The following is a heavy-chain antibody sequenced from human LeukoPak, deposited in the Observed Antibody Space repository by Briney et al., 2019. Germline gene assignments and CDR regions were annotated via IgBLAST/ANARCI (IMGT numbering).Heavy chain of an antibody. CDR2: INYSGTT. D-gene: IGHD6-6*01. Sequence: SETLSLTCTVSGGSISSNTHFWGWIRQPPGKGLEWIGSINYSGTTYYNLSLRSRVTISVDTSKNQFSLKLSSVTAADTALYYCARLCPTRVATGPEGDSWGQGTLVTVSS. CDR1: GGSISSNTHF. CDR3: ARLCPTRVATGPEGDS. J-gene: IGHJ4*02. V-gene: IGHV4-39*01.